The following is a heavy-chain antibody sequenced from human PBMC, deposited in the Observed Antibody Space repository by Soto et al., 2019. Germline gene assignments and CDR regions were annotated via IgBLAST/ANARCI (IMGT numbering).Heavy chain of an antibody. CDR1: GFTLNTYV. V-gene: IGHV3-33*01. J-gene: IGHJ6*02. Sequence: GESLRLSCAASGFTLNTYVMHWVRQAPGKGLGWVSVSCYNGSNRYYADSVNGRFTISRDSSSNTLYLLMNSPRAEDTAVYYCARGYPLWSTYFHYYMEVWGQGTPVTVSS. D-gene: IGHD2-2*02. CDR3: ARGYPLWSTYFHYYMEV. CDR2: SCYNGSNR.